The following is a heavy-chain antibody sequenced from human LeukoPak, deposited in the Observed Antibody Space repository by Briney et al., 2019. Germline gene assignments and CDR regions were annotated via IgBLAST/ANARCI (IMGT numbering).Heavy chain of an antibody. V-gene: IGHV4-59*08. D-gene: IGHD3-10*01. CDR1: GGSICSYY. J-gene: IGHJ4*02. Sequence: PSETLSLTCTVCGGSICSYYWSWIRQPPGKGLEWIGCISYSGSTNYNPSLKTRVTISVDTSKSQFSLKLSSMTAADTAVYYCARLDYYGSGKGRNYFDYWGQGTLVTVSS. CDR3: ARLDYYGSGKGRNYFDY. CDR2: ISYSGST.